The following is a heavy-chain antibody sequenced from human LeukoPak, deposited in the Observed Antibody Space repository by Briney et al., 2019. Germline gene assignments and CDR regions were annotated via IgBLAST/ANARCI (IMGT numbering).Heavy chain of an antibody. V-gene: IGHV4-59*08. Sequence: SETLCLTCTVPVGSISSYYWSSIRQRPGKGREWIGYIYYSVSTNYNPSLKSRVTISVDTSKNQFSLKLSSVTAADTAVYYCARLEAGTAYDYWGQGTLVTVSS. CDR1: VGSISSYY. CDR3: ARLEAGTAYDY. J-gene: IGHJ4*02. D-gene: IGHD6-19*01. CDR2: IYYSVST.